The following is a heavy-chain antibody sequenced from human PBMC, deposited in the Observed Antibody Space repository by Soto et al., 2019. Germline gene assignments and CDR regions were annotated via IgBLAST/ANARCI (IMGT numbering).Heavy chain of an antibody. CDR2: VYHSGST. J-gene: IGHJ4*02. CDR3: TSSYSTSSSPDY. Sequence: SGGSMRNYYWNWIRQPPGRGLEWIGYVYHSGSTNYNPSLKSRVSMSVDVSRNHFSLTLHSVTAADTAVYFCTSSYSTSSSPDYWGQGTLVTVSS. V-gene: IGHV4-59*01. CDR1: GGSMRNYY. D-gene: IGHD6-6*01.